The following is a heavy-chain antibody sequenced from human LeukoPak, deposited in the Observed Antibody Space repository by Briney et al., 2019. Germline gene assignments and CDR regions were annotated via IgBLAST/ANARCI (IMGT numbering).Heavy chain of an antibody. D-gene: IGHD6-19*01. CDR3: ARRGRYSSGRGEFDY. CDR1: GYNFTNYW. V-gene: IGHV5-51*01. J-gene: IGHJ4*02. CDR2: IFGDDSDT. Sequence: GESLKISCNGSGYNFTNYWIGWVRQMPGKGLECMGIIFGDDSDTRYSPSFQGQVTITAEKSISTAYLQWNSLKASDTAMYYCARRGRYSSGRGEFDYWGKGTLVTVSS.